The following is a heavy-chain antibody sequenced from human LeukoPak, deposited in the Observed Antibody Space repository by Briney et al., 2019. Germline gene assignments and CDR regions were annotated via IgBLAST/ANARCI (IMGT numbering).Heavy chain of an antibody. D-gene: IGHD1-7*01. J-gene: IGHJ6*02. V-gene: IGHV1-18*04. CDR3: ARVRTIAYYYYYYGMDV. Sequence: ASVKVSCKASGYTFSGNYIQWVRQAPGQGLEWMGWISAYNGNTNYAQKLQGRVTMTTDTSTSTAYMELRSLRSDDTAVYYCARVRTIAYYYYYYGMDVWGQGTTVTVSS. CDR2: ISAYNGNT. CDR1: GYTFSGNY.